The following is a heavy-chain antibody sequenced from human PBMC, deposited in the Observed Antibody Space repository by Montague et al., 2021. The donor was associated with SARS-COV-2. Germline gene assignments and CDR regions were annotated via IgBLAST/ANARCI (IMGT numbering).Heavy chain of an antibody. D-gene: IGHD5-18*01. J-gene: IGHJ6*02. CDR1: GFTFSSYS. CDR3: ARDLGLVPAMVYYYNYGMDV. V-gene: IGHV3-48*02. CDR2: ISTSSSTI. Sequence: SLRLSCAASGFTFSSYSMNWVRQAPGKGLEWVSYISTSSSTIYYADSVKGRFTISRDNAKNSLYLQMNSLRDEDTAVYYCARDLGLVPAMVYYYNYGMDVWGQGTTVTVSS.